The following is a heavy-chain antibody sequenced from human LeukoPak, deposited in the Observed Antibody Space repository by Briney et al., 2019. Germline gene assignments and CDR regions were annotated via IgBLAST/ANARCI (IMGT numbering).Heavy chain of an antibody. Sequence: ASVKVSCKASGGTFSSYAISWVQQAPGQGLEWMGGIIPIFGTANYAQKFQGRVTITTDESTSTAYMELSSLRSEDTAVYYCARAACSSTSCFPDYWGQGTLVTVSS. J-gene: IGHJ4*02. D-gene: IGHD2-2*01. CDR3: ARAACSSTSCFPDY. CDR2: IIPIFGTA. CDR1: GGTFSSYA. V-gene: IGHV1-69*05.